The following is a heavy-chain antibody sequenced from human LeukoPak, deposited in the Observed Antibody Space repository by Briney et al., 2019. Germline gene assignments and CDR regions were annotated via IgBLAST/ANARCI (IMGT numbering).Heavy chain of an antibody. V-gene: IGHV1-2*02. CDR1: GYTFTVYY. CDR2: INPNRRGT. CDR3: ARAHASGSRHY. J-gene: IGHJ4*02. Sequence: ASVRVSFKASGYTFTVYYMHWGRQAPGQGGEWMCWINPNRRGTNYPHTFQGRVTMPRDTSISPAYMELSRLRSDDTAVYYCARAHASGSRHYWGQGTLVTVSS. D-gene: IGHD3-10*01.